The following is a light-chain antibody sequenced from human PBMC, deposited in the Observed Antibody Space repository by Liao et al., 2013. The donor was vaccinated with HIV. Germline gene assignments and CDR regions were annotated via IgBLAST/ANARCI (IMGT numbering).Light chain of an antibody. Sequence: SYVVTQPPSVSVAPGKTASISCGGNNIGSKSVHWYQQRPGQAPRLVIYYDTDRPSGIPERFSGSNSGNTATLTISGTQAMDEADYFCQAWDSGADVVFGGGTKLTVL. CDR3: QAWDSGADVV. CDR1: NIGSKS. J-gene: IGLJ2*01. CDR2: YDT. V-gene: IGLV3-21*01.